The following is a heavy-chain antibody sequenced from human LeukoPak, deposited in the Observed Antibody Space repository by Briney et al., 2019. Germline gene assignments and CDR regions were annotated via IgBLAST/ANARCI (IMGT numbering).Heavy chain of an antibody. CDR1: GDSISSAC. D-gene: IGHD3-22*01. CDR2: ICHSGISGNT. CDR3: ARGRITMIVVVITPDAFDI. V-gene: IGHV4-59*08. Sequence: PSETLSLTCTVSGDSISSACWSWSRQPPGKGLEWIGSICHSGISGNTYYNPSLKSRVTISVDTSKNQFSLKLSSVTAADTAVYYCARGRITMIVVVITPDAFDIWGQGTMVTVSS. J-gene: IGHJ3*02.